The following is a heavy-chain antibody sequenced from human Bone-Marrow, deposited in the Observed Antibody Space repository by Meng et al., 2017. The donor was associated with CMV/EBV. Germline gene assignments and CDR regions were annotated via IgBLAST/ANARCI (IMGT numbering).Heavy chain of an antibody. J-gene: IGHJ6*02. V-gene: IGHV1-69*05. D-gene: IGHD2-2*02. CDR1: GGTFSSYA. CDR3: ARGRYQLLYGYYSMDV. CDR2: IIPIFGTA. Sequence: SVKVSCKASGGTFSSYAISWVRQAPGQGLEWMGGIIPIFGTANYAQKFQGRVTITTDESTSTAYMELSSLRSEDTAVYYCARGRYQLLYGYYSMDVWGQGTTVTVSS.